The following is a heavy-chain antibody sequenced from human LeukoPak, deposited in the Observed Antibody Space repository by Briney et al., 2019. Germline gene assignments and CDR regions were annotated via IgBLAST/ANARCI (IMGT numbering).Heavy chain of an antibody. D-gene: IGHD3-3*01. CDR2: ISGSGGST. CDR3: AKDQDFWSGYRAFDI. J-gene: IGHJ3*02. CDR1: GFTFSSYA. Sequence: QTGGSLRLSCAASGFTFSSYAMSWVRQAPGKGLEWVSAISGSGGSTYYADSVRGRFTISRDNSKNTLYLQMNSLRAEDTAVYYCAKDQDFWSGYRAFDIWGQGTMVTVSS. V-gene: IGHV3-23*01.